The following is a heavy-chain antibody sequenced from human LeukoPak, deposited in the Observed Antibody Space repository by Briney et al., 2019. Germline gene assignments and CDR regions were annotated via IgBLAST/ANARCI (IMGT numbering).Heavy chain of an antibody. CDR2: IRYDGSNK. Sequence: GGSLRLSCAASGFTFSSYGMHWVRQAPGKGLEWVAFIRYDGSNKYYADSVKGRFTISRDNSKNTLYLQMNSLRAEDTAVYYCAKGGVVPAAMMWDYFDYWGQGTLVTVSS. D-gene: IGHD2-2*01. CDR1: GFTFSSYG. J-gene: IGHJ4*02. V-gene: IGHV3-30*02. CDR3: AKGGVVPAAMMWDYFDY.